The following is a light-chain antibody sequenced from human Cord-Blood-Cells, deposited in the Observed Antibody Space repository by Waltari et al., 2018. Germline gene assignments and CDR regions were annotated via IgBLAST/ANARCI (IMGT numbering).Light chain of an antibody. J-gene: IGLJ1*01. CDR3: SSYTSSSTRV. V-gene: IGLV2-14*01. CDR1: SSDVGGYNY. CDR2: DVS. Sequence: QSALTQPASVSGSPGPSITIPCTGTSSDVGGYNYVSWYPPHPGKAPKLMIDDVSNWPSGVSNRFSGSKSSNTACLTISGLQAEDGADYYCSSYTSSSTRVFGTGTKVTVL.